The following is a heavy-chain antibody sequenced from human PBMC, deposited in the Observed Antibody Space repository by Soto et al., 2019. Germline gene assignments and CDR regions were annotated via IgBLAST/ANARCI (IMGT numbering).Heavy chain of an antibody. CDR1: GGTFSSYA. Sequence: ASVKVSCKASGGTFSSYAISWVRQAPGQGLEWMGGIIPIFGTANYAQKFQGRVTITADESTSTAYMELSSLRSEDTAVYYCARSPLLWFGDQRNYYYYGMDVWGQGTTVTGS. D-gene: IGHD3-10*01. CDR3: ARSPLLWFGDQRNYYYYGMDV. CDR2: IIPIFGTA. J-gene: IGHJ6*02. V-gene: IGHV1-69*13.